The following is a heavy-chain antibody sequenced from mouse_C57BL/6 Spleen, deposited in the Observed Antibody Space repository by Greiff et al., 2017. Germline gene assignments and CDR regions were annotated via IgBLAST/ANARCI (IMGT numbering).Heavy chain of an antibody. Sequence: VQLQQSVAELVRPGASVKLSCTASGFNIKNTYMHWVKQRPEQGLEWIGRIDPANGNTKYAPKFQGKATITADTSSNTAYLQLSSLTSEDTAIYYCARGYYYDYDVGGYYYAMDYWGQGTSVTVSS. CDR1: GFNIKNTY. D-gene: IGHD2-4*01. J-gene: IGHJ4*01. CDR3: ARGYYYDYDVGGYYYAMDY. CDR2: IDPANGNT. V-gene: IGHV14-3*01.